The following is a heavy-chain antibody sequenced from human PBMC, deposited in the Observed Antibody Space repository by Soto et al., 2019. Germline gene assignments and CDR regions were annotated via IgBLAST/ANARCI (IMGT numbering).Heavy chain of an antibody. CDR1: GYKFTTYG. Sequence: GPEVKKPGASVKVSCKASGYKFTTYGITWVRQAPGQGLEWMGGISTYSGNTDSAQKFQDRVTMTTDTSTSTAYMELTSLRSDDTAVYYCSRGLGTSGLDVWGQGTTVIVSS. V-gene: IGHV1-18*04. D-gene: IGHD3-16*01. CDR2: ISTYSGNT. CDR3: SRGLGTSGLDV. J-gene: IGHJ6*02.